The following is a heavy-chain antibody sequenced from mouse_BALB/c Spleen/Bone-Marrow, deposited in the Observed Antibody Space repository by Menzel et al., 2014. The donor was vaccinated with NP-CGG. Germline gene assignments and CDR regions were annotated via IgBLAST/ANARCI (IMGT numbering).Heavy chain of an antibody. J-gene: IGHJ4*01. CDR2: ISSGGGST. CDR3: ARHEDGYYDAMDY. D-gene: IGHD2-3*01. V-gene: IGHV5-12-1*01. Sequence: DVQLVESGGGLVKPGGSLKLSCAASGFAFSSYDMSWVRQTPEKGLEWVAYISSGGGSTYYPDTVKGRFTISRDNAKNTLYLQMSSRKSEDTAMYYCARHEDGYYDAMDYWGQGTSVTVSS. CDR1: GFAFSSYD.